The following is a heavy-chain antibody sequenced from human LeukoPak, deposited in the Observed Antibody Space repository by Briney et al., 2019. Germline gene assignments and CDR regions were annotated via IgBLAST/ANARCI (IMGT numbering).Heavy chain of an antibody. J-gene: IGHJ4*02. CDR1: GGSISSYY. Sequence: SETLSLTCTVSGGSISSYYWSWIRQPPGKGLEWIGYIYYSETTNYNPSLKSRVTILVDTSKNQFSLNLSSVTAADTAVYYCARRGIAAAGYDYWGQGTLVTVSS. D-gene: IGHD6-13*01. V-gene: IGHV4-59*08. CDR3: ARRGIAAAGYDY. CDR2: IYYSETT.